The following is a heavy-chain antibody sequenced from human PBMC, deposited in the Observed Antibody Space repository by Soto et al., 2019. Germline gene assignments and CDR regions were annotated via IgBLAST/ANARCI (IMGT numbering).Heavy chain of an antibody. D-gene: IGHD2-15*01. CDR1: GGSISSYY. J-gene: IGHJ5*02. V-gene: IGHV4-59*12. CDR3: ARDRRGEAATRLRSDWFDP. Sequence: PSETLSLTCTVSGGSISSYYWSWIRQPPGKGLEWIGYIYYSGSTNYNPSLKSRVTISVDTSKNQFSLKLSSVTAADTAVYYCARDRRGEAATRLRSDWFDPWGQGTLVTVSS. CDR2: IYYSGST.